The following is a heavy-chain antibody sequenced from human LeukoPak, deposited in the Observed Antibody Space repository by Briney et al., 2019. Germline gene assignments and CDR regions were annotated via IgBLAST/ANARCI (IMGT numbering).Heavy chain of an antibody. V-gene: IGHV3-48*03. CDR3: ARRAMEFLDY. Sequence: GVLRLSCAASGFTFSSYEMNWVRQAPGKGLEWVSYISSSGSTIYYADSVKGRFTISRDNAKNSLYLQMNSLRAEDTAVYHCARRAMEFLDYWGQGTLVTVSS. D-gene: IGHD5-18*01. J-gene: IGHJ4*02. CDR1: GFTFSSYE. CDR2: ISSSGSTI.